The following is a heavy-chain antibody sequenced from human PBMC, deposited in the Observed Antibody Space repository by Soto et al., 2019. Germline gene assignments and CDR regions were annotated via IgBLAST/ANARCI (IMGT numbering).Heavy chain of an antibody. CDR1: GFTFSSYG. CDR2: IWYDGSNK. V-gene: IGHV3-33*01. J-gene: IGHJ6*02. Sequence: GGSLRLSCAASGFTFSSYGMHWVRQAPGKGLEWVAVIWYDGSNKYYADSVKGRFTISRDNSKNTLYLQMNSLRAEDTAVYYCARVNKPGYCSGGSCYPYYYYGMDVWGQGTTVTVSS. D-gene: IGHD2-15*01. CDR3: ARVNKPGYCSGGSCYPYYYYGMDV.